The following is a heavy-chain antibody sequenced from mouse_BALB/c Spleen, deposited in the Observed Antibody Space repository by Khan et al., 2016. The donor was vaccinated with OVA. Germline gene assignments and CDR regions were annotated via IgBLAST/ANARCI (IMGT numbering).Heavy chain of an antibody. V-gene: IGHV5-17*02. J-gene: IGHJ3*01. D-gene: IGHD2-5*01. CDR3: ARSHSTYAAITY. CDR1: GFTFSSFG. Sequence: EVELVESGGGLVQPGASRKLSCTASGFTFSSFGMHWVRQAPEKGLEWVAYISPGSNTTYYAQTFKGRVTFSRDNSSSTLFLQLTSLRSEDSAMYYCARSHSTYAAITYWGQGTLVTVSS. CDR2: ISPGSNTT.